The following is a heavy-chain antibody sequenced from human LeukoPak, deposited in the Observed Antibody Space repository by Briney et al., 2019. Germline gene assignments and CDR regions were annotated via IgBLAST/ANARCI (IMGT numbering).Heavy chain of an antibody. CDR2: IIPILGIA. J-gene: IGHJ4*02. Sequence: GASVKVSRKASGGTFSSYAISWVRQAPGQGLEWMGRIIPILGIANYAQKFQGRVTITADKSTSTAYMELSSLRSEDTAVYYCARGSDSSSSPFDYWGQGTLVTVSS. D-gene: IGHD6-6*01. CDR3: ARGSDSSSSPFDY. CDR1: GGTFSSYA. V-gene: IGHV1-69*04.